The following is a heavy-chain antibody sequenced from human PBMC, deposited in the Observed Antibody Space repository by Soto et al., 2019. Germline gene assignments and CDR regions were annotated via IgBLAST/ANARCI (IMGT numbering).Heavy chain of an antibody. D-gene: IGHD1-1*01. CDR1: GGTFSSYA. Sequence: SVKVSCKASGGTFSSYAISWVRQAPGQGLEWMGGIIPIFGTANYAQKFQGRVTITADESTSTAYMELSSLRSEDTAVYYCTKVGVLGTGPEGVPWGQGTLVTVSS. J-gene: IGHJ5*02. CDR2: IIPIFGTA. V-gene: IGHV1-69*13. CDR3: TKVGVLGTGPEGVP.